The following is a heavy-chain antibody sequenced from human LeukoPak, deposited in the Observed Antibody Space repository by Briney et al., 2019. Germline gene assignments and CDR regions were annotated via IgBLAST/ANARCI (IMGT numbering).Heavy chain of an antibody. Sequence: PGGSLRLSCAASGFTFSTYGMNWVRQAPGKGLEWVSGVSPSGDITYYADSVKGRFTISRDNSKNTLYLQMNSLRAEDTAVYYCAKDAVDCSSTSCYAEMYYYYYYMDVWGKGTTVTISS. J-gene: IGHJ6*03. CDR1: GFTFSTYG. CDR3: AKDAVDCSSTSCYAEMYYYYYYMDV. V-gene: IGHV3-23*01. CDR2: VSPSGDIT. D-gene: IGHD2-2*01.